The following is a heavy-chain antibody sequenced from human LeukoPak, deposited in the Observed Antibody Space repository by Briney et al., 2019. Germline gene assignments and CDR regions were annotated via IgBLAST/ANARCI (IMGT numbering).Heavy chain of an antibody. CDR3: ARGAMVRGVEDWFDP. J-gene: IGHJ5*02. D-gene: IGHD3-10*01. Sequence: SETLSLTCAVYGGSFSGYYWSWIRQPPGKGLEWIGEINHSGSTNYNPSLKSRVTISVDTSKNKFSLKLSSVTAADTAVYYCARGAMVRGVEDWFDPWGQGTVVTVPS. CDR1: GGSFSGYY. CDR2: INHSGST. V-gene: IGHV4-34*01.